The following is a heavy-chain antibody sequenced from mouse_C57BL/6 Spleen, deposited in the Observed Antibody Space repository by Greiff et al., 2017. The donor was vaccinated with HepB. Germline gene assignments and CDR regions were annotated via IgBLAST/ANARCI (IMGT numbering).Heavy chain of an antibody. V-gene: IGHV5-9-1*02. D-gene: IGHD1-1*01. CDR3: TRDPLSYGSSSYAMDY. CDR1: GFTFSSYA. J-gene: IGHJ4*01. Sequence: DVMLVESGEGLVKPGGSLKLSCAASGFTFSSYAMSWVRQTPEKRLEWVAYISSGGDYIYYADTVKGRFTISRDNARNTLYLQMSSLKSEDTAMYYCTRDPLSYGSSSYAMDYWGQGTSVTVSS. CDR2: ISSGGDYI.